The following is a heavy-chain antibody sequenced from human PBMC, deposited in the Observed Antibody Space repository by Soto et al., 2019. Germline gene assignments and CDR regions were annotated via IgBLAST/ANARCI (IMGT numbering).Heavy chain of an antibody. CDR3: ARRRGLGATYWFDP. CDR2: IYYSGST. CDR1: SSSSSYY. Sequence: SSSSSYYWGWIRQPPGKGLEWIGSIYYSGSTYYNPSLKSRVTTSVDTSKNQFSLKLSSVTAADTAVYYCARRRGLGATYWFDPWGQGTLVTVSS. J-gene: IGHJ5*02. V-gene: IGHV4-39*01. D-gene: IGHD1-26*01.